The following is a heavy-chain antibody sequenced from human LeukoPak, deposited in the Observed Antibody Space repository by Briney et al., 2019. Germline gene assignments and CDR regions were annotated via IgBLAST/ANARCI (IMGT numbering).Heavy chain of an antibody. Sequence: GASVKVSCKASGYTFTGYYMHWVRQAPGQGLEWMGWINPNSGGTNYAQKFQGRVTMTRDTSISTAYMELSRLRSDDTAVYYCARSFSVTTFKAYYYMDVWGKGTTVTVSS. CDR1: GYTFTGYY. J-gene: IGHJ6*03. V-gene: IGHV1-2*02. D-gene: IGHD4-17*01. CDR2: INPNSGGT. CDR3: ARSFSVTTFKAYYYMDV.